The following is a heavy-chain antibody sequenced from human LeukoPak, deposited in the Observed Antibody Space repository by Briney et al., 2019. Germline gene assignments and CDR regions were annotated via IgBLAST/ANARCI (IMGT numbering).Heavy chain of an antibody. J-gene: IGHJ4*02. Sequence: GGSLRLSCAASGFTFSSYGMHWVRQAPGKGLEWVAVIWYDGSNKYYADSVKGRFTISRDNSKNTLYLQMNSLRAEDTAVYYCAKRETLGQARYFDYWGQGTLVTVSS. CDR1: GFTFSSYG. CDR3: AKRETLGQARYFDY. D-gene: IGHD3-16*01. V-gene: IGHV3-33*06. CDR2: IWYDGSNK.